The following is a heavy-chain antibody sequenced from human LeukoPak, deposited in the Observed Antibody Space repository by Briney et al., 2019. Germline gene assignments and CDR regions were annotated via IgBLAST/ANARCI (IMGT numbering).Heavy chain of an antibody. Sequence: GESLKISCTGSGYSFTSYWIGWVHQMRGKGLEFIAIIYPGDSDNRYSPSFQGQVTISADKSISTAYLQWSSLKASDTAMYYCARSDGYNYGGYYYYGMDVWGQGTTVTVSS. V-gene: IGHV5-51*07. D-gene: IGHD5-24*01. CDR3: ARSDGYNYGGYYYYGMDV. CDR1: GYSFTSYW. CDR2: IYPGDSDN. J-gene: IGHJ6*02.